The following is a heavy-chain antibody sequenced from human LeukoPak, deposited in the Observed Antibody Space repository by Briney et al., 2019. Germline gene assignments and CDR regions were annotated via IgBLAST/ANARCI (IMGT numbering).Heavy chain of an antibody. J-gene: IGHJ4*02. CDR2: INPSGGST. D-gene: IGHD3-22*01. V-gene: IGHV1-46*01. Sequence: ASVKVSCKASGYTFTSYYMHWVRQAPGQGLEWMGIINPSGGSTSYAQKFQGRVTMTRDMSTSTVYMELSSLRSEDTALYYCARGVHVRVYDSNPHYGHYWGQGTLVTVSS. CDR1: GYTFTSYY. CDR3: ARGVHVRVYDSNPHYGHY.